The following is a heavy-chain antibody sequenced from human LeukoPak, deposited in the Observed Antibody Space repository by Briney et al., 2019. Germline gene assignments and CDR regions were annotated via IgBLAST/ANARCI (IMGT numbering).Heavy chain of an antibody. J-gene: IGHJ6*02. D-gene: IGHD2-21*02. V-gene: IGHV4-31*03. CDR2: IYYSGST. Sequence: SETLSLTCTVSGGSISSGGYYWSWIRQHPGKGLEWIGYIYYSGSTYYNPSLKSRVTISVDTSKNQFSLKLSSVTAADTAVYYCARVPIVVVTARYYYYGMDVWGQGTTVTVSS. CDR3: ARVPIVVVTARYYYYGMDV. CDR1: GGSISSGGYY.